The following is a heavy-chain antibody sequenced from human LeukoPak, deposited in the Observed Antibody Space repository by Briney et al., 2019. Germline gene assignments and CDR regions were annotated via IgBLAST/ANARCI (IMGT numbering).Heavy chain of an antibody. CDR1: GFTFSSYW. Sequence: GGSLRLSCAASGFTFSSYWMHWVRQAPGKGLVWVSHIKSDGSSTSYADSVKGRFTISRDNAKNTLYLQMNSLRAEDTAVYYCARDRGYTQDYWGQGTLVAVSS. V-gene: IGHV3-74*01. CDR2: IKSDGSST. CDR3: ARDRGYTQDY. D-gene: IGHD5-12*01. J-gene: IGHJ4*02.